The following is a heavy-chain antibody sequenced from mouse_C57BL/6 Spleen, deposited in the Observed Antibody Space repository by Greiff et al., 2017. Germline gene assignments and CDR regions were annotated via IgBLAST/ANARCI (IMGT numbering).Heavy chain of an antibody. D-gene: IGHD2-4*01. J-gene: IGHJ2*01. CDR1: GYTFTSYW. CDR2: IDPNSGGT. Sequence: QVQLQQPGAELVKPGASVKLSCKASGYTFTSYWMHWVKQRPGRGLVWIGRIDPNSGGTKYNETFKSKATLTVDTPSSTACLQLSSLTSEDSAVYYCARGENYDVDYFDYWGQGTTLTVSS. CDR3: ARGENYDVDYFDY. V-gene: IGHV1-72*01.